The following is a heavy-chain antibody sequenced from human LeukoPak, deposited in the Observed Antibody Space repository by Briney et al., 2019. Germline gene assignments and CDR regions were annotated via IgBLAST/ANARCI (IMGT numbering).Heavy chain of an antibody. CDR2: ISDSGGTT. D-gene: IGHD3-3*01. CDR3: AKDRRRFWSGYLDY. Sequence: GGSLRLSCAASGFSLSNYAMSWVCQAPGKGLEWVSGISDSGGTTYYADSVKGRFTISRDNSKNTLYLQMNSLTAEDTAVYYCAKDRRRFWSGYLDYWGQGALVTVSS. V-gene: IGHV3-23*01. CDR1: GFSLSNYA. J-gene: IGHJ4*02.